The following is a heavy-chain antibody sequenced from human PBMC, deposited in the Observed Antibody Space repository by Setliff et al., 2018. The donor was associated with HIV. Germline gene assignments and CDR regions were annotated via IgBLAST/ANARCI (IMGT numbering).Heavy chain of an antibody. CDR2: IHHSGST. D-gene: IGHD6-19*01. V-gene: IGHV4-34*01. CDR3: ARGRTQWPNYNYFDP. Sequence: SETLSLTCAVYGGSFSGYYWSWVRQPPGKGLEWIGEIHHSGSTNNNPSLKSRVTISLAASKNQFSLKLRSVTVADTAVYYCARGRTQWPNYNYFDPWGLGTLVTVSS. J-gene: IGHJ5*02. CDR1: GGSFSGYY.